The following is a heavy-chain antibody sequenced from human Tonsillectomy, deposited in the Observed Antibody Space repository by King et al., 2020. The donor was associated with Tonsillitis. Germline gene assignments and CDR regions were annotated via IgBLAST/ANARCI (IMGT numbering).Heavy chain of an antibody. D-gene: IGHD3-22*01. J-gene: IGHJ3*02. CDR1: GFTFFTYW. CDR2: IKQDGGEK. V-gene: IGHV3-7*01. CDR3: ARPHDNSDYYYSYDAFDI. Sequence: QLVQSGGGLVQPGGSLRLACAASGFTFFTYWMSWVRQSPGKGLEWVATIKQDGGEKYYVDSVKGRFTISRDNAKNSLYLQMNSLRAEDTAVYYCARPHDNSDYYYSYDAFDIWGQGTMVTVSS.